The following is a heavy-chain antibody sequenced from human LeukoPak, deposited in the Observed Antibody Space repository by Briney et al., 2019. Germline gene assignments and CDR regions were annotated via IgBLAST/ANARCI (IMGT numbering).Heavy chain of an antibody. CDR2: INHSGST. CDR1: GGSFSGYY. J-gene: IGHJ5*02. CDR3: ARGFRRRVMRVNWFDP. Sequence: PSETLSLTCAVYGGSFSGYYWSWIRQPPGKGLEWIGEINHSGSTNYNPSLKSRVTISVDTSKNQFSPKLSSVTAADTAVYYCARGFRRRVMRVNWFDPWGQGTLVTVSS. D-gene: IGHD2-21*01. V-gene: IGHV4-34*01.